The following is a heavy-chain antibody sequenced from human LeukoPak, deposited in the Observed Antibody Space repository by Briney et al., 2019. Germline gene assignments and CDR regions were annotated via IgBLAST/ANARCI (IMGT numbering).Heavy chain of an antibody. D-gene: IGHD4-11*01. CDR2: MYYSGST. CDR1: GGSISSSSYY. CDR3: ARHSSLPTFDY. Sequence: KSSETLSLTCAVSGGSISSSSYYWGWIRQPPGKGLEWIGSMYYSGSTYYNPSLKSRVAISVDTSKNQFSLKLSSVTAADTALYYCARHSSLPTFDYWGQGTLVTVSS. V-gene: IGHV4-39*01. J-gene: IGHJ4*02.